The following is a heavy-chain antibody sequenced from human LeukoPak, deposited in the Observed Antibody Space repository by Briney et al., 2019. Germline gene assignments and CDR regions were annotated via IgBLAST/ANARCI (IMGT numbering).Heavy chain of an antibody. D-gene: IGHD3-10*01. Sequence: SETLSLTCTVSGDSTSSDRYYGGWVRQPPGKGLEWIGYIYYRGSTKYNPSLKSRVTISVDTSNNQFSLKLSSVTAADTAVYYCAAAAYGSGSYTVDYWGQGTLVTVSS. CDR2: IYYRGST. CDR1: GDSTSSDRYY. J-gene: IGHJ4*02. V-gene: IGHV4-61*01. CDR3: AAAAYGSGSYTVDY.